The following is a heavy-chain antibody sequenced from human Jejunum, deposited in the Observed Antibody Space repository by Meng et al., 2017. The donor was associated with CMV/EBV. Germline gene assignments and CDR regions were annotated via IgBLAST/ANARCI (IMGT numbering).Heavy chain of an antibody. D-gene: IGHD1-26*01. CDR2: IYRGDDK. J-gene: IGHJ4*02. CDR1: GFSPSTSGEG. CDR3: AHFVGGYYPSRPDY. Sequence: QISMKGSGHTLVHPTPTLTLTCSFSGFSPSTSGEGVGWIRQPPGKALEWLALIYRGDDKRYSPSLNSRLTIAKDTSKNEVVLTLTNMGPIDTGTYYCAHFVGGYYPSRPDYWGQGTLVTVSS. V-gene: IGHV2-5*02.